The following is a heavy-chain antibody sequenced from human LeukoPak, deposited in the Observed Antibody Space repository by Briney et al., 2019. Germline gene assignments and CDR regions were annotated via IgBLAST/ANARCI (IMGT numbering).Heavy chain of an antibody. CDR1: GFTFCSYG. V-gene: IGHV3-30*18. Sequence: PGGSLTLSCAASGFTFCSYGMHWVRQAPGKGLEWVAVISYDGSNKYYADSVKGRFTISRDNSKNTPYLQMNSLRAEDTAVYYCAKDTYDYWGQGTLVTVSS. J-gene: IGHJ4*02. CDR2: ISYDGSNK. CDR3: AKDTYDY.